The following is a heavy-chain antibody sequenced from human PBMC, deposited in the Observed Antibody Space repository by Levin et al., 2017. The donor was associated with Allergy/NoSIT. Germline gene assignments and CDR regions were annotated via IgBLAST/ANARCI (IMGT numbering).Heavy chain of an antibody. CDR3: AKGKGSVCRGDECYSRVFDF. Sequence: GESLKISCAASGFTFSNYAMSWVRQAPGKGLEWVSIISGSGESIYYADSVKGRFTISRDNSKNTLYLQMKSLRVEDTAIYFCAKGKGSVCRGDECYSRVFDFWGQGTLVPVSS. CDR2: ISGSGESI. CDR1: GFTFSNYA. D-gene: IGHD2-21*02. J-gene: IGHJ4*02. V-gene: IGHV3-23*01.